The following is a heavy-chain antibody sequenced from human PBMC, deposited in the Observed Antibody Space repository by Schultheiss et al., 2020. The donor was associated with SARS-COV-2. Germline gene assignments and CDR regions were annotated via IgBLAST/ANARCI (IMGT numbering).Heavy chain of an antibody. CDR3: LGGSYRSFDY. CDR1: GFTFSDYY. D-gene: IGHD3-16*02. Sequence: GGSLRLSCAASGFTFSDYYMSWIRQAPGKGLEWVSYISSSSSYTNYADSVKGRFTISRDNSKNTLYLQMNSLRAEDTAVYYCLGGSYRSFDYWGQGTLVTVSS. J-gene: IGHJ4*02. V-gene: IGHV3-11*03. CDR2: ISSSSSYT.